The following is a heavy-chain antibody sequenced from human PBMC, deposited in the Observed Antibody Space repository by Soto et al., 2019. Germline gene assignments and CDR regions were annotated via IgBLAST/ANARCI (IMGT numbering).Heavy chain of an antibody. D-gene: IGHD2-8*02. CDR3: TRDLNHDTGP. CDR2: IYYSGST. CDR1: GGSISSYY. V-gene: IGHV4-59*08. Sequence: PSETLSLTCTVSGGSISSYYWSWIRQPPGKGLEWIGYIYYSGSTNYNPSLKSRVTISVDTSKNQFSLKLSSVTAADTAVYYCTRDLNHDTGPWGQGTQVTVSS. J-gene: IGHJ5*02.